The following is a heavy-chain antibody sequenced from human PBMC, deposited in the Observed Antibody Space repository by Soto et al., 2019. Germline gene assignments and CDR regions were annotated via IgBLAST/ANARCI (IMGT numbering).Heavy chain of an antibody. D-gene: IGHD5-12*01. V-gene: IGHV5-51*01. CDR1: GYSFTSYW. J-gene: IGHJ6*02. Sequence: PGESLKISCKGSGYSFTSYWIGWVRQMPGKGLEWMGIIYPGDSDTRYSPSFQGQVTISADKSISTAYLQWSSLKASDTAMYYCARPNGYESNYYYYGMDVWGQGTTVTVSS. CDR3: ARPNGYESNYYYYGMDV. CDR2: IYPGDSDT.